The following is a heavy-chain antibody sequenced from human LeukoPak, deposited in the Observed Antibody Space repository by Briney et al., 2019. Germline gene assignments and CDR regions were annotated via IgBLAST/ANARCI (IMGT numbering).Heavy chain of an antibody. D-gene: IGHD6-6*01. V-gene: IGHV1-46*01. CDR2: INPSGGST. CDR3: ARALAAHNGMDV. Sequence: ASVKVSCKASGYTFTSYYMHWVRQAPGQGLEWMGIINPSGGSTSYAQKFQSRVTMTRDTSTSTVYMELSSLRSEDTAVYYCARALAAHNGMDVWGQGTTVTVSS. J-gene: IGHJ6*02. CDR1: GYTFTSYY.